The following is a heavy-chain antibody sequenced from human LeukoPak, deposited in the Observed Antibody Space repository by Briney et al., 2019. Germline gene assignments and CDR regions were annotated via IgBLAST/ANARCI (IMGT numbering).Heavy chain of an antibody. D-gene: IGHD2-2*01. CDR3: ARDHCVSSGCYEDYYYGMDV. Sequence: ASVKVSCKASGYTFTGYYMQWVRQAPGQGLEWMVWINPNSGGTNYAQKFQGRVTMTRDTSISTAYMELSRLRSDDTAVYFCARDHCVSSGCYEDYYYGMDVWGRGTTVTVSS. V-gene: IGHV1-2*02. CDR1: GYTFTGYY. CDR2: INPNSGGT. J-gene: IGHJ6*02.